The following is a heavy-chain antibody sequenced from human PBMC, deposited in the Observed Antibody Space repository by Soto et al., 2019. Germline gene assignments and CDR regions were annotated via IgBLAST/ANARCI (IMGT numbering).Heavy chain of an antibody. J-gene: IGHJ4*02. V-gene: IGHV1-8*01. CDR2: MNPNSGNT. CDR1: GCTFTSYD. CDR3: ARTLYGDNVDY. Sequence: ASLKVSCNASGCTFTSYDINGVRQATGQGLEWMGWMNPNSGNTGYAQKFQGRVTMTRNTSISTAYMELSSLRSEDTAVYYCARTLYGDNVDYWGQGTLVTVSS. D-gene: IGHD4-17*01.